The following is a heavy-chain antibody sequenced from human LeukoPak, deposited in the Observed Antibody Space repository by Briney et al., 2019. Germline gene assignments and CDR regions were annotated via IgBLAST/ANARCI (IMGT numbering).Heavy chain of an antibody. Sequence: GGSLRLSCAASGFTVSSNYMSWVRQAPGKGLEWVSSISSSSSYIYYADSVKGRFTISRDNAKNSLYLQMNSLRAEDTAVYYCARDHSGWFDYWGQGTLVTVSS. CDR2: ISSSSSYI. J-gene: IGHJ4*02. V-gene: IGHV3-21*01. D-gene: IGHD6-19*01. CDR1: GFTVSSNY. CDR3: ARDHSGWFDY.